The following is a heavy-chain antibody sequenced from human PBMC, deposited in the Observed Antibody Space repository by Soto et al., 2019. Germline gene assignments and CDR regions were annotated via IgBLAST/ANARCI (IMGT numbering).Heavy chain of an antibody. CDR1: GGSISSYY. V-gene: IGHV4-59*08. D-gene: IGHD2-15*01. Sequence: SETLSLTCTVSGGSISSYYWSWIRQPPGKGLEWIGYIYYSGSTNYNPSLKSRVTISVDTSKNQFSLKLSSVTDADTAVYYCARGGYCSGGSCYPGYMDVWGKGTTVTVSS. CDR2: IYYSGST. CDR3: ARGGYCSGGSCYPGYMDV. J-gene: IGHJ6*03.